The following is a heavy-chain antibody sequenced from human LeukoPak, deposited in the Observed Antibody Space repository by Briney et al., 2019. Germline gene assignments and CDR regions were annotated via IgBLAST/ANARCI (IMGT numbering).Heavy chain of an antibody. CDR3: AKDLYGDYESGPEDY. CDR2: IWYDGSNK. CDR1: GFTFSSYG. J-gene: IGHJ4*02. V-gene: IGHV3-33*06. Sequence: GGSLRLSCAASGFTFSSYGMHWVRQAPGKGLEWVAVIWYDGSNKYYADSVKGRFTISRDNSKNTLYLQMNSLRAEDTAVYYCAKDLYGDYESGPEDYRGQGTLVTVSS. D-gene: IGHD4-17*01.